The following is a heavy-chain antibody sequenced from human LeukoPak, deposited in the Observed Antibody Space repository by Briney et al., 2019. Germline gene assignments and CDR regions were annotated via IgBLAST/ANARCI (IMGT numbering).Heavy chain of an antibody. Sequence: PSETLSLTCTVSGGSISSGGYYWSWIRQPPGKGLEWIGYIYHSGSTYYNPSLKSRVTISVDRSKNQFSLKLSSVTAADTAVYYCARDLPRNGVPYWGQGTLVTVSS. CDR2: IYHSGST. J-gene: IGHJ4*02. CDR1: GGSISSGGYY. D-gene: IGHD1-14*01. CDR3: ARDLPRNGVPY. V-gene: IGHV4-30-2*01.